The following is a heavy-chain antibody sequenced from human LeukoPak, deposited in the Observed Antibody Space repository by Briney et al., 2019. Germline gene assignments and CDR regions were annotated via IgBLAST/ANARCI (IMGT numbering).Heavy chain of an antibody. V-gene: IGHV4-4*07. J-gene: IGHJ4*02. CDR2: IYTSGST. CDR1: GGSISSYY. Sequence: SETLSLTCTVSGGSISSYYWSWIRQPAGKGLEWVGRIYTSGSTNYNPSLKSRVTMSVDTSKNQFSLKLSSVTAADTAVYYCARGHCSGGSCPLGHWGQGTLVTVSS. D-gene: IGHD2-15*01. CDR3: ARGHCSGGSCPLGH.